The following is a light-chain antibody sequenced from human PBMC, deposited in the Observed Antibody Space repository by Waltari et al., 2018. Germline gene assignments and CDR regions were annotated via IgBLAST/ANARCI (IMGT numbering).Light chain of an antibody. CDR3: SSYTSSGTVI. J-gene: IGLJ2*01. CDR1: GSDVGSYVH. CDR2: DVS. Sequence: QSALTQPASVSGSPGQSITISCTGTGSDVGSYVHVSWYQQHPGKGPKLMIFDVSNRPSGVSNRFSGSKSGNTASLTISGLQAEDEADYYCSSYTSSGTVIFGVGTKLTVL. V-gene: IGLV2-14*03.